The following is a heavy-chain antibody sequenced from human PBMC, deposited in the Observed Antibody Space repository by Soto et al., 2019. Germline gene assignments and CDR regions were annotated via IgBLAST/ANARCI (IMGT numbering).Heavy chain of an antibody. V-gene: IGHV3-53*01. CDR2: IYSGGST. Sequence: GGSLRLSCAASGFTVSSNYMSWVRQAPGKGLEWVSVIYSGGSTYYADSVKGRFTISRDNSKNTLYLQMNSLRAEDTAVYYCARGRDSGSYPYYYYGMDVWGQGTTVTVS. CDR3: ARGRDSGSYPYYYYGMDV. D-gene: IGHD3-10*01. CDR1: GFTVSSNY. J-gene: IGHJ6*02.